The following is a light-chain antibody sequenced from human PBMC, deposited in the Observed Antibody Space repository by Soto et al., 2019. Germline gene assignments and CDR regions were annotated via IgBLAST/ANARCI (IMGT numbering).Light chain of an antibody. CDR1: QSVGTW. CDR2: DAS. V-gene: IGKV1-5*01. Sequence: DIQMTQSPSTLSASVGDRVTVTCRASQSVGTWLAWYQQKPGRAPNLLIYDASTLASAVPSRFSGSGSGTEFTLPISSLQSDDFATYYCQHYNSFSPWAFGQGTKVEIK. J-gene: IGKJ1*01. CDR3: QHYNSFSPWA.